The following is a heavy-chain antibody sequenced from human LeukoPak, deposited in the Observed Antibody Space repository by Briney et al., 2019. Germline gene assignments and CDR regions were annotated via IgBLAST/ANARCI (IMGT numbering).Heavy chain of an antibody. J-gene: IGHJ4*02. V-gene: IGHV3-23*01. D-gene: IGHD3-10*01. CDR3: ANMLLWFGELLDY. Sequence: PGGSLRLSCAASGFTFSSYAMSWVRQAPGKGLEWVSAISGSGGSTYYADSVKRRFTISRDNSKNTLYLQMNSLRAEDTAVYYCANMLLWFGELLDYWGQGTLVTVSS. CDR2: ISGSGGST. CDR1: GFTFSSYA.